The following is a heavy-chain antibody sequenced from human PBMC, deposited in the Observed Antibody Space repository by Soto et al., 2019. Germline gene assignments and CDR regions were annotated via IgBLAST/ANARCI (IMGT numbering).Heavy chain of an antibody. J-gene: IGHJ6*02. Sequence: PGGSLRLSCAASGFTFSSYGMHWVRQAPGKGLEWVAVISYDGSNKYYADSVKGRFTISRDNSKNTLYLQMNSLRAEDTAVYYCVVGSSPGYYYYGMDVWGQGTTVTVSS. D-gene: IGHD6-6*01. CDR2: ISYDGSNK. CDR1: GFTFSSYG. CDR3: VVGSSPGYYYYGMDV. V-gene: IGHV3-30*03.